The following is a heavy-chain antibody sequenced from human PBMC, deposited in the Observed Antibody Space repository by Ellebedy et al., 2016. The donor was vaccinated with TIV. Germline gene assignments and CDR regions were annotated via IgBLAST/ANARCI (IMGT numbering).Heavy chain of an antibody. J-gene: IGHJ6*03. CDR1: GGSMTSYY. CDR3: GRHAATVGTPNMDV. V-gene: IGHV4-59*08. D-gene: IGHD4-23*01. CDR2: ISYSMYYSGST. Sequence: SETLSLTCTVSGGSMTSYYWSWIRQPPVKGLEWIGYISYSMYYSGSTNYNPSLKSRVTISVDASTNQFSLKLTSVTAADTAVYYCGRHAATVGTPNMDVWGRGTTVTVSS.